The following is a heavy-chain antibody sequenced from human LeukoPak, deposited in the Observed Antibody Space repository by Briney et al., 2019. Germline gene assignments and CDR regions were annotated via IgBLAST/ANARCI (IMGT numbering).Heavy chain of an antibody. CDR1: GGSISSYY. CDR2: IYYSGST. CDR3: ARVVTNNYYYYYYMDV. J-gene: IGHJ6*03. V-gene: IGHV4-59*01. Sequence: SETLSLTCTVSGGSISSYYWSWIRQPPGKGLERIGNIYYSGSTNYNPSLKSRVTISVDTSKNQFSLKLSSVTAADTAVYYCARVVTNNYYYYYYMDVWGKGTTVTVSS. D-gene: IGHD5-18*01.